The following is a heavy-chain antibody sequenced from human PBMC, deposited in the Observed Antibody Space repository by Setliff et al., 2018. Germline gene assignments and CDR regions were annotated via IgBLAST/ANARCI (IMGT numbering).Heavy chain of an antibody. CDR3: AREKMATNYYYYYMDV. J-gene: IGHJ6*03. CDR1: GFTFSTYW. D-gene: IGHD5-12*01. Sequence: PGGSLRLSCTSSGFTFSTYWMSWVRQAPGKGLEWVANIKHDGSEKNYVDSVKGRFTISRDNAENSLYLQMNSLRAEDTAVYYCAREKMATNYYYYYMDVWGKGTTVTVSS. V-gene: IGHV3-7*01. CDR2: IKHDGSEK.